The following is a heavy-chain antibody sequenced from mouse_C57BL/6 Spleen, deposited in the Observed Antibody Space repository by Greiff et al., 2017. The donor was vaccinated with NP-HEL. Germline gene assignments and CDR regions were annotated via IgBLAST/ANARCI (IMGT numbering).Heavy chain of an antibody. V-gene: IGHV5-17*01. D-gene: IGHD1-1*01. J-gene: IGHJ1*03. CDR3: AREPVSTTVVGWYFDV. CDR2: ISSGSSTI. Sequence: EVKLVESGGGLVKPGGSLKLSCAASGFTFSDYGMHWVRQAPEKGLEWVAYISSGSSTIYYADTLKGRSTISRDNAKNTLFLQMTSLRSEDTAMYYCAREPVSTTVVGWYFDVWGTGTTVTVSS. CDR1: GFTFSDYG.